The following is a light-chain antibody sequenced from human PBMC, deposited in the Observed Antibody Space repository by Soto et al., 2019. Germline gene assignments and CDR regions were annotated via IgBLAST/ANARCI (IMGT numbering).Light chain of an antibody. CDR3: QQYGSSPTK. V-gene: IGKV3-20*01. CDR1: QSFRGL. CDR2: GAS. Sequence: EVVLTQSPVTLCLSPGERATLSCRAIQSFRGLLAWYQQKPGQAPRLLIYGASSRATGIPDRFSGSGSGIDFTLTIGRLELEDFAVYYCQQYGSSPTKFGQGTKVDIK. J-gene: IGKJ1*01.